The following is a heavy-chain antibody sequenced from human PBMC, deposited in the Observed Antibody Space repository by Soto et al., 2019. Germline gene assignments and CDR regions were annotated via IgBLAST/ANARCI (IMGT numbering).Heavy chain of an antibody. V-gene: IGHV6-1*01. D-gene: IGHD3-10*01. Sequence: KQSQTLSLTCAISGDSVSSNSAGWNWIRQSPSRGLEWLGRTYYRSKWYSDYAVSVKSRITINPDTSKHQFSLQLNSVTPDDTAVYYCARSTGKGEIDYWGQGTLVTVSS. CDR2: TYYRSKWYS. CDR3: ARSTGKGEIDY. CDR1: GDSVSSNSAG. J-gene: IGHJ4*02.